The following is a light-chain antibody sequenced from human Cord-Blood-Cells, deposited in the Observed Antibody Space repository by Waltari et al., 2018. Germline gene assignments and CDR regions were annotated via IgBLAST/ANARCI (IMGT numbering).Light chain of an antibody. J-gene: IGLJ3*02. CDR1: SLRSYY. CDR2: GKT. CDR3: NSRDSSSNHLV. Sequence: SSELTQDPAVSVALGQTVRITCQGDSLRSYYASWYQQKPGQAPVLVIIGKTNRRSGILDRCSGSSSGNTASLTITGAQAEDEADYYCNSRDSSSNHLVFGGGTKLTVL. V-gene: IGLV3-19*01.